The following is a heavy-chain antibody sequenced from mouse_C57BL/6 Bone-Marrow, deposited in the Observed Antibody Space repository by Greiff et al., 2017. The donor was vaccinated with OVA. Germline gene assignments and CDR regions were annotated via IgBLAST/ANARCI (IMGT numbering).Heavy chain of an antibody. CDR1: GYAFTNYL. V-gene: IGHV1-54*01. J-gene: IGHJ3*01. D-gene: IGHD1-3*01. CDR3: ARSVLKAF. CDR2: INPGSGGT. Sequence: QVQLQQSGAELVRPGTSVKVSCKASGYAFTNYLIEWVKQRPGQGLEWIGVINPGSGGTNYNEKFKGKATLTADKSSSTAYMQLSSLTSEDTAVSIGARSVLKAFWGDGSLVTVSA.